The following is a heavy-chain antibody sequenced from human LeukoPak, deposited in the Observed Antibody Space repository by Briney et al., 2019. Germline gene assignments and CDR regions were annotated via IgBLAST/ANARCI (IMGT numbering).Heavy chain of an antibody. CDR1: ELTFNKVD. Sequence: GGSLELSWEGSELTFNKVDINWVRQAPGKGLEWVSGVTANGANSFYADSVKGRFTVARDNSMNTLYLQMNSLRVEDTAVYYCAKVPWGSLNMIVVWGQGTLVTVSS. D-gene: IGHD3-22*01. CDR2: VTANGANS. V-gene: IGHV3-23*01. CDR3: AKVPWGSLNMIVV. J-gene: IGHJ4*02.